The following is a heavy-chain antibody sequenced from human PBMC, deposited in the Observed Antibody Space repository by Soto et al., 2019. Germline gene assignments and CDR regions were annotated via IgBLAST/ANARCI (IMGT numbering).Heavy chain of an antibody. V-gene: IGHV4-34*01. CDR1: GGSFSGYY. Sequence: PSETLSLTCAVYGGSFSGYYWSWIRQPPGKGLEWIGEINHSGSTNYNPSLKSRVTISVDTSKNQFSLKLSSVTAADTAVYYCARGRKHRGWYRGGYNWFDPWGQGTLVTVSS. J-gene: IGHJ5*02. CDR3: ARGRKHRGWYRGGYNWFDP. CDR2: INHSGST. D-gene: IGHD6-19*01.